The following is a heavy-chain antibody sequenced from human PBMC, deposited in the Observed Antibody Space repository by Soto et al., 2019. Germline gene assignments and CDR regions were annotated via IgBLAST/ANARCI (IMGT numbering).Heavy chain of an antibody. V-gene: IGHV2-5*02. CDR3: AHGIRHYVWGSYRHNWFDP. CDR1: GFSLTGSGVG. J-gene: IGHJ5*02. CDR2: IYWDDDK. Sequence: GSGPTLVNPTQTLTLTCTFSGFSLTGSGVGVGWIRQPPGKALEWLALIYWDDDKRYSPSLKSRLTITKDTSKNQVALTMTNMDPVDTATYYCAHGIRHYVWGSYRHNWFDPWGQGTLVTVSS. D-gene: IGHD3-16*02.